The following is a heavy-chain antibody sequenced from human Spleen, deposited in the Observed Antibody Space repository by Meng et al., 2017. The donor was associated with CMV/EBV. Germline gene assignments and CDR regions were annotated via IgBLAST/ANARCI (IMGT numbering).Heavy chain of an antibody. V-gene: IGHV1-24*01. CDR1: GYTFTGYY. J-gene: IGHJ4*02. CDR3: LPPGQVGIVVVPAAKTDVDY. CDR2: FDPEDGET. D-gene: IGHD2-2*01. Sequence: ASVKVSCKASGYTFTGYYMHWVRQAPGKGLEWMGGFDPEDGETIYAQKFQGRVTMTEDTSTDTAYMELSSLRSEDTAVFQRLPPGQVGIVVVPAAKTDVDYWGQGTLVTVSS.